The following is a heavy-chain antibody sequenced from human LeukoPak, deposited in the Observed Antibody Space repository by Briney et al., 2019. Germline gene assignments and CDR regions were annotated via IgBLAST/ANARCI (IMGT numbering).Heavy chain of an antibody. Sequence: GGSLRLSCAASGFTFIHAWMNWVRQAPGQGLEWVGRIKSKANGETADYAAPVKGRFTISRDDSKNTLYLQMNSLKTEDTAVYYCIVDTPDFAPYDFDYWGQGTLVTVSS. J-gene: IGHJ4*02. D-gene: IGHD5-18*01. CDR1: GFTFIHAW. CDR2: IKSKANGETA. V-gene: IGHV3-15*01. CDR3: IVDTPDFAPYDFDY.